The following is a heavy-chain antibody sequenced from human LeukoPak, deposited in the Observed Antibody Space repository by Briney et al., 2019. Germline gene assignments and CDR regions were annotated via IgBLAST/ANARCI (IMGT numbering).Heavy chain of an antibody. CDR2: FIPILNTT. CDR1: GGTFSGNS. Sequence: SVKVSCKASGGTFSGNSITWVRQAPGQGLEWMGRFIPILNTTNYAQDFQGRVTLTADKSTSTAYMERMSLGSEDTAVYYCARETRDSNWNSVAYLDHWGQGTLVTVSS. J-gene: IGHJ4*02. V-gene: IGHV1-69*08. CDR3: ARETRDSNWNSVAYLDH. D-gene: IGHD1-7*01.